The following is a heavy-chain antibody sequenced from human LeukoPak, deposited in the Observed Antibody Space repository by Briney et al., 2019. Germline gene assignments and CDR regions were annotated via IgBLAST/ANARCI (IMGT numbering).Heavy chain of an antibody. V-gene: IGHV4-39*07. CDR3: ARDGRLQLDRGFDY. CDR1: GGSISSSSYY. CDR2: TYYSGST. Sequence: SETLSLTCTVSGGSISSSSYYWGWIRQPPGKGLEWIGSTYYSGSTYYNPSLKSRVTISVDTSKNQFSLKLSSVTAADTAVYYCARDGRLQLDRGFDYWGQGTLVTVSS. D-gene: IGHD6-25*01. J-gene: IGHJ4*02.